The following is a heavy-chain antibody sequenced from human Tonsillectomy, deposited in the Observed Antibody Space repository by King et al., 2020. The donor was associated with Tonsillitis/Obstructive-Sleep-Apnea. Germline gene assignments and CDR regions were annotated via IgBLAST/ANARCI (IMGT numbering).Heavy chain of an antibody. CDR1: GYTFINYW. V-gene: IGHV5-51*01. CDR2: IYPGDSEI. D-gene: IGHD2-2*01. CDR3: VRQPDVVVPAASLMDV. Sequence: QLVQSGAEVKKPGESLKISCKGFGYTFINYWIGWVRQMPGKGLEWMGIIYPGDSEIRYSPSFQGQVTISADKSISTAYLQWSSLKASDTAMYYGVRQPDVVVPAASLMDVWGRGTTVTVSS. J-gene: IGHJ6*01.